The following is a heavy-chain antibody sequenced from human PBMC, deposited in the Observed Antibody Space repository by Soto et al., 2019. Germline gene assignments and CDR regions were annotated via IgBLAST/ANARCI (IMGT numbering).Heavy chain of an antibody. V-gene: IGHV1-18*01. Sequence: QVQLVQSGAEVKKPGASVKVSCKASGYTFTSYGISWVRQAPGQGLEWMGWISADNGNKKYAQKLPGRVSMTTDTSTSTAYMELGSLRSDDTAVYYYARDLGQQLFDYWGHVTLVTVSS. J-gene: IGHJ5*01. CDR2: ISADNGNK. CDR1: GYTFTSYG. D-gene: IGHD6-13*01. CDR3: ARDLGQQLFDY.